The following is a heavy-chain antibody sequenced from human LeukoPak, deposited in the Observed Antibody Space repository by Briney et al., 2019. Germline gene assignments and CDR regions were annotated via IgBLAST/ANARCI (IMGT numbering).Heavy chain of an antibody. Sequence: SXTLSLTCTVSGGSFSGYFWSWIRQPPGKGLEWIGNIYPNGNTNYNPSLKSRVTISVDTSKNQFSLKLSSVTAADTAIYYCARQGSGSRIDYWGQGTLVTVSS. CDR2: IYPNGNT. CDR3: ARQGSGSRIDY. D-gene: IGHD3-10*01. J-gene: IGHJ4*02. V-gene: IGHV4-4*09. CDR1: GGSFSGYF.